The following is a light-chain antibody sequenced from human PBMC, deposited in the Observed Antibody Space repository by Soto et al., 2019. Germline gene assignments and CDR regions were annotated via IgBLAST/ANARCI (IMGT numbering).Light chain of an antibody. CDR1: SSDVGGYNY. CDR3: TSYTSSSTYV. Sequence: QSVLTQPASVSGSPGQSITISCTGTSSDVGGYNYVSWYQQLPGKAPKLMIYNVSNRPSGVSNRFSGSKSGNTASLTISGFQAEDDADYYCTSYTSSSTYVFGTGTKLTVL. V-gene: IGLV2-14*01. J-gene: IGLJ1*01. CDR2: NVS.